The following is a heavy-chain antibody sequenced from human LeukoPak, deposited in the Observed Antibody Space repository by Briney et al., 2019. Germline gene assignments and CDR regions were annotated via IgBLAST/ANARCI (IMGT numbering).Heavy chain of an antibody. V-gene: IGHV4-59*01. CDR1: RGSISGYS. CDR2: IYYSGDT. CDR3: ARGANYYDSSGLGPRFDY. D-gene: IGHD3-22*01. J-gene: IGHJ4*02. Sequence: SETLSLTCTVSRGSISGYSWSWIRQSPGGGLEWIGYIYYSGDTAYNPSLRSRVTLSVDTSKNQFSLQLRSVTTADTAVYYCARGANYYDSSGLGPRFDYWGQGTLVTVSS.